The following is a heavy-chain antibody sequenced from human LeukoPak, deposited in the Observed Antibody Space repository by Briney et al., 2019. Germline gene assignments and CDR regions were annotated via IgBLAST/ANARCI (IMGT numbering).Heavy chain of an antibody. CDR2: INHSGST. Sequence: SETLSLTCAVYGGSFRDYYWSWIRQPPGKGLEWIGEINHSGSTNYNPSLKSRVTISLDTSKNQFSLKLTSVTAADTAVYYCTKAPYLSTGSWGQGILVAVSS. CDR1: GGSFRDYY. D-gene: IGHD3-22*01. CDR3: TKAPYLSTGS. J-gene: IGHJ3*01. V-gene: IGHV4-34*01.